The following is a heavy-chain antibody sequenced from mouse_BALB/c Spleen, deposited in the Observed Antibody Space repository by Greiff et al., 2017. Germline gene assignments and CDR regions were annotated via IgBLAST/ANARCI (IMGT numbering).Heavy chain of an antibody. CDR2: IWAGGST. J-gene: IGHJ4*01. V-gene: IGHV2-9*02. CDR1: GFSLTSYG. CDR3: AREYGNYWAMDY. Sequence: VQLQESGPGLVAPSQSLSITCTVSGFSLTSYGVHWVRQPPGKGLEWLGVIWAGGSTNYNSALMSRLSISKDNSKSQVFLKMNSLQTDDTAMYYCAREYGNYWAMDYWGQGTSVTVSS. D-gene: IGHD2-10*02.